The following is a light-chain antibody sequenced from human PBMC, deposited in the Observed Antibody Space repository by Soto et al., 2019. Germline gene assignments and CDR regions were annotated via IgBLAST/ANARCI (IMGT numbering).Light chain of an antibody. CDR2: GAS. CDR1: QSIRSSY. Sequence: DIVLTQSPGALSLSPGETATLSCRASQSIRSSYLAWYQQKPGQAPRLLIYGASNRATGIPDRFSGSGSGTDFTLTITRLEPEDFAVYYCQQYGSSLFTFGPGTKVDFK. V-gene: IGKV3-20*01. CDR3: QQYGSSLFT. J-gene: IGKJ3*01.